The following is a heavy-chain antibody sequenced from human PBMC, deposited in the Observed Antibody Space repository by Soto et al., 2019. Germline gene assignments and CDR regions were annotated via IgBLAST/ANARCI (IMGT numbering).Heavy chain of an antibody. V-gene: IGHV3-30*18. CDR3: AKDHRRYGMDV. CDR1: GCTFSSYG. CDR2: ISYDGSNK. J-gene: IGHJ6*02. Sequence: PGGSLRLSCAASGCTFSSYGRHWVRQAPGKGLEWVAVISYDGSNKYYADSVKGRFTISRDNSKNTLYLQMNSLRAEDTAVYYCAKDHRRYGMDVWGQGTTVTVSS.